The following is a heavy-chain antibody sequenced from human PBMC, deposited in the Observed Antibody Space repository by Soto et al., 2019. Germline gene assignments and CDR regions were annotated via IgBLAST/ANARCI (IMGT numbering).Heavy chain of an antibody. CDR1: GVTFSSYA. Sequence: PXGSLILSCAASGVTFSSYAMHWVRQAPGKGLEWVAVISYDGSNKYYADSVKGRFTISRDNSKNTLYLQMNSLRAEDTAVYYCARDQDIVVVPAAYYFDYWSQGTLVTVSS. CDR3: ARDQDIVVVPAAYYFDY. V-gene: IGHV3-30-3*01. CDR2: ISYDGSNK. J-gene: IGHJ4*02. D-gene: IGHD2-2*01.